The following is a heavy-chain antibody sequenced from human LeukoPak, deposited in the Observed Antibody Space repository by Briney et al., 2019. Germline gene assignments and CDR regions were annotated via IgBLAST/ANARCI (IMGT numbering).Heavy chain of an antibody. CDR3: ARDPRQQQLSWFDP. Sequence: GGSLRLSCAASGFTFNDYYMSWIRQAPGKGLEWVSYISSSASTLYYADSVKGRFTISRDNAKNSLYLQMNSLRAEDTAVYYCARDPRQQQLSWFDPWGQGTLVTVSS. CDR1: GFTFNDYY. CDR2: ISSSASTL. V-gene: IGHV3-11*01. D-gene: IGHD6-13*01. J-gene: IGHJ5*02.